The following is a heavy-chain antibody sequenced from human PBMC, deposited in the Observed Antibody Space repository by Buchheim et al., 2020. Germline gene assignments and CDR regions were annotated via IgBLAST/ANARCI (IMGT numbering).Heavy chain of an antibody. CDR3: ARTSYYYDSSGYYRSNAFDI. CDR2: ISSSSSTI. V-gene: IGHV3-48*01. Sequence: EVQLVESGGGLVQPGGSLRLSCAASGFTFSSYSMNWVRQAPGKGLEWVSYISSSSSTIYYADSVKGRFTISRDNAKNSLYLQMNSLRAEDTAVYYCARTSYYYDSSGYYRSNAFDIWGQGT. D-gene: IGHD3-22*01. J-gene: IGHJ3*02. CDR1: GFTFSSYS.